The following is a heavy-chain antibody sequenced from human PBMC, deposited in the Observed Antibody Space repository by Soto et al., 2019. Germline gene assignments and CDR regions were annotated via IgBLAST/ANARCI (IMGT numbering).Heavy chain of an antibody. CDR3: ATSQNGLAVAANLDY. Sequence: PGGSLRLSCAASGFAFDYYSLHWVRQAPGKGLEWVSLISWDGHSTYYADSVKGRFIISRDNSKNSLYLQMNSLRSEDDAIYYCATSQNGLAVAANLDYWGQGTLVTVSS. CDR2: ISWDGHST. CDR1: GFAFDYYS. J-gene: IGHJ4*02. V-gene: IGHV3-43*01. D-gene: IGHD6-19*01.